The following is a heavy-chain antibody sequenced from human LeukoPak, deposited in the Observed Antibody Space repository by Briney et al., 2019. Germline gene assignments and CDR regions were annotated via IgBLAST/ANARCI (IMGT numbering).Heavy chain of an antibody. Sequence: GGSLRLSCAASGFTSSSYSMNWVRLAPGKGLEWVSSISSSSSYIYYADSVKGRFTISRDNAKNSLYLQMNSLRAEDTAVYYCARATQGARTFDYWGQGTLVTVSS. CDR2: ISSSSSYI. V-gene: IGHV3-21*01. CDR1: GFTSSSYS. D-gene: IGHD4-17*01. J-gene: IGHJ4*02. CDR3: ARATQGARTFDY.